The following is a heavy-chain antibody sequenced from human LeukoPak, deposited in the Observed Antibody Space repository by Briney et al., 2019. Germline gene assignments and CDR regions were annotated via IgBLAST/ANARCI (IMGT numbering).Heavy chain of an antibody. CDR2: INPRGGDT. J-gene: IGHJ4*02. V-gene: IGHV1-46*01. Sequence: ASVKVSFKASGYDFTRCYMHWVRQAPGQGLGWMGMINPRGGDTTYAQNFQGRVTMTRDTSTSTVYMELSSLRSEDTALYYCARDQRSDYNYLPGYWGQGTLVIVSS. D-gene: IGHD5-24*01. CDR1: GYDFTRCY. CDR3: ARDQRSDYNYLPGY.